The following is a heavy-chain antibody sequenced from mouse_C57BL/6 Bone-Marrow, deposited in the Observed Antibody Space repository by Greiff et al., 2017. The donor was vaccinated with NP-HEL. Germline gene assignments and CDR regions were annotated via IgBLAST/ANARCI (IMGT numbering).Heavy chain of an antibody. Sequence: EVMLVESGGDLVKPGGSLKLSCAASGFTFSSYGMSWVRQTPDKRLEWVATISSGGSYTYYPDSVKGRFTISRDNAKNTLYLQMSSLKSEDTAMYYCARHGSTMITTYFDYWGQGTTLTVSS. D-gene: IGHD2-4*01. CDR2: ISSGGSYT. CDR1: GFTFSSYG. V-gene: IGHV5-6*01. CDR3: ARHGSTMITTYFDY. J-gene: IGHJ2*01.